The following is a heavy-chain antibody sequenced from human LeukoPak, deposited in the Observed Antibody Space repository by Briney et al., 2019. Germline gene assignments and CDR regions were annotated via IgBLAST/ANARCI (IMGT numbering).Heavy chain of an antibody. CDR3: ARARPLGYCSGGSCYSDFDY. CDR2: VDPEDGET. CDR1: GYTFTDYY. D-gene: IGHD2-15*01. V-gene: IGHV1-69-2*01. J-gene: IGHJ4*02. Sequence: GASVKVSCKVSGYTFTDYYMHWVQQAPGKGLEWMGLVDPEDGETIYAEKFQGRVTITADTSTDTAYMELSSLRSEDTAVYYCARARPLGYCSGGSCYSDFDYWGQGTLVTVSS.